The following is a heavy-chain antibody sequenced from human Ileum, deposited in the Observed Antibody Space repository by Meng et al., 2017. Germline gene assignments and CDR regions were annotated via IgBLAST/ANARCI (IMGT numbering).Heavy chain of an antibody. CDR1: GFPFSFYA. CDR3: AFDF. V-gene: IGHV3-23*01. J-gene: IGHJ4*02. CDR2: ISASGDST. Sequence: EGQFLQSGGGWVESGGSLRLSCAASGFPFSFYAMGWVRQAPGQGLELVSAISASGDSTYYADSVKGRFTVSRDNSKYTLYLQMESLRAEDTAMYYCAFDFWGQGTLVTVSS.